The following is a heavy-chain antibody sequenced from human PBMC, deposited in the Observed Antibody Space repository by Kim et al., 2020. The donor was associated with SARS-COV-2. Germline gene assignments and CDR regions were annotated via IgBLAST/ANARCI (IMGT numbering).Heavy chain of an antibody. Sequence: YNPSPKGRVTISMDTSKNQFSLRLTSVTASDTAIYYCARLESGTLTFFDYWGQGTLVTVSS. D-gene: IGHD3-3*01. J-gene: IGHJ4*02. CDR3: ARLESGTLTFFDY. V-gene: IGHV4-39*01.